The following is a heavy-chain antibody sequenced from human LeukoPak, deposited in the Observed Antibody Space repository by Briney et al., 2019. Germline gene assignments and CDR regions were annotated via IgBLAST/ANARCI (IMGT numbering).Heavy chain of an antibody. CDR1: GFTFSGYS. CDR3: ARFYYDYVWGSYREYDY. Sequence: GGSLRLSCAASGFTFSGYSMNWVRQAPGKGLEWVSYISSSGSTIYYADSVKGRFTISRDNAKNSLYLQMNSLRAEDTAVYYCARFYYDYVWGSYREYDYWGQGTLVTVSS. CDR2: ISSSGSTI. J-gene: IGHJ4*02. D-gene: IGHD3-16*02. V-gene: IGHV3-48*04.